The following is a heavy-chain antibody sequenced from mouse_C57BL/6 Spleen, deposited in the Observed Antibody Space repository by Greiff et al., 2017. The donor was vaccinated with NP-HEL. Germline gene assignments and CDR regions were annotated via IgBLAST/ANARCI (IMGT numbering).Heavy chain of an antibody. CDR1: GFTLTSYG. Sequence: QVQLQQPGPGLVQPSQSLSITCTASGFTLTSYGVHWVRQTPGQGLEWLGVIWSGGSTDYNAAFISRLSISKDNSKSQVFFKMNSLQADDTAIYYRARVNWDWYFDVWGTGTTVTVSS. CDR3: ARVNWDWYFDV. J-gene: IGHJ1*03. V-gene: IGHV2-2*01. CDR2: IWSGGST. D-gene: IGHD4-1*01.